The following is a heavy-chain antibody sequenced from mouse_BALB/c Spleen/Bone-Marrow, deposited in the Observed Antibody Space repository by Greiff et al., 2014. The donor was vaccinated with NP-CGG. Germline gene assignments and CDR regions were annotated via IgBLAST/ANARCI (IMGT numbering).Heavy chain of an antibody. CDR2: IYPGSGNT. V-gene: IGHV1-84*02. CDR1: GYTFTDYY. D-gene: IGHD2-9*01. J-gene: IGHJ2*01. Sequence: VQLVESGPELVKPGASVKISCKASGYTFTDYYINWVKQKPGQGLEWIGWIYPGSGNTNYNEKFKGKATLTVDTSSSTAYMQPSSLTSEDTAVCFCSGSAYYGNDGGYWGQGTTLTVSS. CDR3: SGSAYYGNDGGY.